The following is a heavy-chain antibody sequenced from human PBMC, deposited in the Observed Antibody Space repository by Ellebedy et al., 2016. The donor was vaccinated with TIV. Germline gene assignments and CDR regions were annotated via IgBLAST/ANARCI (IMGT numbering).Heavy chain of an antibody. D-gene: IGHD2/OR15-2a*01. CDR1: GFTFDDSG. Sequence: GESLKISXIGSGFTFDDSGFSWFRQAPGKGLEWVGFIRRHSYDSTPQYGGSVSGRFTISRDDSKSIVFLQMNSLKSEDTAVYYCTRAPEYDFIIDHWGQGSLVTVSS. CDR2: IRRHSYDSTP. J-gene: IGHJ4*02. V-gene: IGHV3-49*03. CDR3: TRAPEYDFIIDH.